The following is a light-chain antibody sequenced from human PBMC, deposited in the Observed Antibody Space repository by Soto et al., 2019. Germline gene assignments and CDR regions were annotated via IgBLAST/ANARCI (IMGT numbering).Light chain of an antibody. V-gene: IGKV1-5*03. J-gene: IGKJ1*01. Sequence: DIQMTQSPSTLSASVGDRVTITCRASQSINNWLAWYQQKPGKAPKLFIFKASTLEIGVPSRFSGSGSGTDFNLSISSLQPDDFATYFCQQYESFPRTFGQGTKVEMK. CDR2: KAS. CDR1: QSINNW. CDR3: QQYESFPRT.